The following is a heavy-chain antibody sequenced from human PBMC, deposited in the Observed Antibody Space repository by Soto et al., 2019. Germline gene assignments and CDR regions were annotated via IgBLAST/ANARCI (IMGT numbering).Heavy chain of an antibody. V-gene: IGHV3-33*01. J-gene: IGHJ4*02. CDR2: IWYDGSNK. CDR3: ARDAQSSFDY. Sequence: LSLTCAASGFTFSSYGMHWVRQAPGKGLEWVAVIWYDGSNKYYADSVKGRFTISRDNSKNTLYLQMNSLRAEDTAVYYCARDAQSSFDYWGQGTLVTVSS. CDR1: GFTFSSYG.